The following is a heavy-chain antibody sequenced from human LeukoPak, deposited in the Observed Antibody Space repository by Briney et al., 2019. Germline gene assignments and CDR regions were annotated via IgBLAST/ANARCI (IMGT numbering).Heavy chain of an antibody. CDR3: ARDQAPYYDFWSGYSYNWFDP. J-gene: IGHJ5*02. V-gene: IGHV4-39*07. CDR2: IYYSGST. D-gene: IGHD3-3*01. Sequence: PSETLSLTCTVSGGSISSSSYYWGWIRQPPGKGLEWIGSIYYSGSTYYNPSLKSRVTISVDTSKNQFSLKLSSVTAADTAVYYCARDQAPYYDFWSGYSYNWFDPWGQGTLVTVSS. CDR1: GGSISSSSYY.